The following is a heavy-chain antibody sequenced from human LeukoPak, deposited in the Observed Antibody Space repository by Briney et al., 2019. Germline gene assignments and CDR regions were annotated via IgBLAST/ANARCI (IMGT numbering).Heavy chain of an antibody. D-gene: IGHD2-2*01. CDR2: IYYSGST. CDR1: GGSVSSGSYY. J-gene: IGHJ4*02. Sequence: SETLSLTCTVSGGSVSSGSYYWSWIRQPPGKGLEWIGYIYYSGSTNYSPSLKSRVTISVDTSKNQFSLKLSSVTAADTAVYYCAATEVVVPAAPFETFDYWGQGTLVTVSS. V-gene: IGHV4-61*01. CDR3: AATEVVVPAAPFETFDY.